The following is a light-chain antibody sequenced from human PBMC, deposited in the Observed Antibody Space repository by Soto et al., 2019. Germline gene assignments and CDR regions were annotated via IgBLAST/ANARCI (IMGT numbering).Light chain of an antibody. CDR2: EVS. CDR3: TSYTSSSTLV. V-gene: IGLV2-14*01. J-gene: IGLJ1*01. Sequence: QSALTQPASVSGSPGQSITISCTGTSSDVGGYNYVSWYQQHQGKAPKLMIYEVSTRPSGVSTRFSGSKSVNTASLTMSGLQADYEADSYCTSYTSSSTLVFGTGTKLTVL. CDR1: SSDVGGYNY.